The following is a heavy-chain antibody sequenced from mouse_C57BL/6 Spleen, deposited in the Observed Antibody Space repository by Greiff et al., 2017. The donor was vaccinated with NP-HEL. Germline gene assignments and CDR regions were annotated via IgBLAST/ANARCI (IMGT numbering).Heavy chain of an antibody. D-gene: IGHD2-1*01. CDR2: IDPSDSYT. V-gene: IGHV1-69*01. Sequence: VQLQQSGAELVMPGASVKLSCKASGYTFTSYWMHWVKQRPGQGLEWIGEIDPSDSYTNYNQKFKGKSTLTVDKSSSTAYMQLSSLTSEDSAVYYGAISYGNYGYFDYWGQGTTLTVSS. CDR1: GYTFTSYW. CDR3: AISYGNYGYFDY. J-gene: IGHJ2*01.